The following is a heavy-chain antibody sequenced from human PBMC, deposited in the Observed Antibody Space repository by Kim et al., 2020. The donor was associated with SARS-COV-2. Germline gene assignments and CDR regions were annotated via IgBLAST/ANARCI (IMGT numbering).Heavy chain of an antibody. V-gene: IGHV4-31*03. CDR3: ARSMGQIAVAGRYYYYGMDV. J-gene: IGHJ6*02. CDR1: GGSISSGGYY. D-gene: IGHD6-19*01. Sequence: SETLSLTCTVSGGSISSGGYYWSWIRQHPGKGLEWIGYIYYSGSTYYNPSLKSRVTISVDTSKNQFSLKLSSVTAADTAVYYCARSMGQIAVAGRYYYYGMDVWGQGTTVTVSS. CDR2: IYYSGST.